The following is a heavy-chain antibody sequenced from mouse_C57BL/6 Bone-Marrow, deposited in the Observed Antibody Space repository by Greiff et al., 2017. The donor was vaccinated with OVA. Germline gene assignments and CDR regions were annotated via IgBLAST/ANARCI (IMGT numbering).Heavy chain of an antibody. Sequence: EVKLMESGGGLVKPGGSLKLSCAASGFTFSDYGMHWVRQAPEKGLEWVAYISSGSSTIYYADTVKGRFTISRDNAKNTLFLQMTSLRSEDTAMYYCARRLRYAMDDWGKGTSVTVSS. CDR2: ISSGSSTI. CDR1: GFTFSDYG. CDR3: ARRLRYAMDD. J-gene: IGHJ4*01. D-gene: IGHD2-4*01. V-gene: IGHV5-17*01.